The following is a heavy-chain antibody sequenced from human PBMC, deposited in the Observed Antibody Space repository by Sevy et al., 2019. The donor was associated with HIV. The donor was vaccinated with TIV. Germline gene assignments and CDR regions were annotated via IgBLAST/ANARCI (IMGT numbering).Heavy chain of an antibody. CDR2: IYTGGRH. J-gene: IGHJ2*01. CDR3: ARDHGGVQDWYFDL. CDR1: GFTVSNNY. Sequence: GGSLRLSCAASGFTVSNNYMSWVRQAPGKGLEWVSVIYTGGRHYYVDSVEGRFTMSRDDSKNTVYLEMNNLSAEDTAIYYCARDHGGVQDWYFDLWGRGTLVTVSS. D-gene: IGHD2-8*02. V-gene: IGHV3-53*01.